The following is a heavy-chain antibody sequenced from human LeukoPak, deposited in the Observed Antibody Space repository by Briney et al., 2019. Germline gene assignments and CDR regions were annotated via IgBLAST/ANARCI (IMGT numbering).Heavy chain of an antibody. CDR2: IYHSGST. CDR3: ARGYKEFDY. D-gene: IGHD3-10*01. CDR1: GGSISSGGYS. J-gene: IGHJ4*02. Sequence: PSETLSLTCAVSGGSISSGGYSWSWIRQPPGKGLEWIGYIYHSGSTYYNPSLKSRVTISVDRSKNQFSLKLSSVTAADTAVYYCARGYKEFDYWGQGTLVTVSS. V-gene: IGHV4-30-2*01.